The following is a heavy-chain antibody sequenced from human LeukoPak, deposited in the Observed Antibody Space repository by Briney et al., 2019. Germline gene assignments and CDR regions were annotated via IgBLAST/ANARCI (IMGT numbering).Heavy chain of an antibody. Sequence: GASVKVSCKASGYTFTSYDINWVRNATGQGLQWMGWMNPNSGNTGYAQKFQSRVTTTTDESTSTAYMELSSLRSEETAVYDCARGDYYDSSGYYWSNYYYYMDVWGKGTTVTVSS. D-gene: IGHD3-22*01. CDR1: GYTFTSYD. J-gene: IGHJ6*03. CDR2: MNPNSGNT. CDR3: ARGDYYDSSGYYWSNYYYYMDV. V-gene: IGHV1-8*03.